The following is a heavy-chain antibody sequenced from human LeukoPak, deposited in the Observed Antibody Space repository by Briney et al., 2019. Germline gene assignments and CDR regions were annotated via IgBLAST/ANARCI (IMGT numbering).Heavy chain of an antibody. J-gene: IGHJ5*02. Sequence: PSETLSLTCTVSGGSISSSHYYWGWLRQPQGRGVEWIGNIYCSGSAYYNPHLKSRVTISVDTSKNQFSLKLSSVTAADTAVYYCGRDITTVSTYWIPLYLFDPWGQGTLVTVSS. CDR2: IYCSGSA. CDR1: GGSISSSHYY. D-gene: IGHD3-10*01. V-gene: IGHV4-39*07. CDR3: GRDITTVSTYWIPLYLFDP.